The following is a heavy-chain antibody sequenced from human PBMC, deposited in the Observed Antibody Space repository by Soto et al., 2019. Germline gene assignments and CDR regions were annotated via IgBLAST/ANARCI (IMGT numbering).Heavy chain of an antibody. CDR3: ARGYCSSTSCYEFDY. J-gene: IGHJ4*02. CDR1: SGSISSYY. V-gene: IGHV4-59*01. CDR2: IYYSGNT. D-gene: IGHD2-2*01. Sequence: SETLSLTCTVSSGSISSYYLNWIRQPPGKGLEWIGSIYYSGNTNYSPSLKSRVTISVDTSKKQFSLKLTSVTAADTAMYYCARGYCSSTSCYEFDYWGQGNLVTVSS.